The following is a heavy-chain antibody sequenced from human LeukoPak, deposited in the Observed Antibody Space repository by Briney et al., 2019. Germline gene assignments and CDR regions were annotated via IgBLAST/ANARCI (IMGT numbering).Heavy chain of an antibody. J-gene: IGHJ4*02. Sequence: SVTVSCTASGGTFSSYAISWVRQAPGQGLGWVGRIIPILGIANYAQKFQGRVTITADKSTSTAYMELSSLRSEDTAVYYCASDTKWNNRFDYWGQGTLVTVSS. CDR1: GGTFSSYA. D-gene: IGHD1-20*01. CDR3: ASDTKWNNRFDY. V-gene: IGHV1-69*04. CDR2: IIPILGIA.